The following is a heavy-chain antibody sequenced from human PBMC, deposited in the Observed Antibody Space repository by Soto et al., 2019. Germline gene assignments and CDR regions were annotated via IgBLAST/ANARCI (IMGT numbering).Heavy chain of an antibody. CDR3: GKGGGYCSSNSCYDAFDI. CDR1: GFTFSSYA. CDR2: ISGSGGST. V-gene: IGHV3-23*01. Sequence: GGSLRLSCAASGFTFSSYAMSWVRQAPGKGLEWVSAISGSGGSTYYADSVKGRFTISRDNSKNTLYLQMNSLRAEDTAVYYCGKGGGYCSSNSCYDAFDIWGQGTMVTVSS. J-gene: IGHJ3*02. D-gene: IGHD2-2*01.